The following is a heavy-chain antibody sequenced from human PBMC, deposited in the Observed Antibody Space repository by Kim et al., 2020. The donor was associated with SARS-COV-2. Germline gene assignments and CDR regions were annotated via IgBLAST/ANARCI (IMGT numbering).Heavy chain of an antibody. J-gene: IGHJ4*02. CDR1: GGSISSYY. V-gene: IGHV4-59*01. CDR3: ARGEGRWLQL. CDR2: IYYSGST. D-gene: IGHD1-1*01. Sequence: SETLSLTCTVSGGSISSYYWSWIRQPPGKGLEWIGYIYYSGSTNYNPSLKSRVTISVDTSKNQFSLKLSSVTAADTAVYYCARGEGRWLQLWGQGTLVTVSS.